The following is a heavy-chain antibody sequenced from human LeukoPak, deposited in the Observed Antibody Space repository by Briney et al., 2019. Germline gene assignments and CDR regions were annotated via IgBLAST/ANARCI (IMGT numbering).Heavy chain of an antibody. Sequence: SETLSLTCTVSGYSISSGYYWGWIRQPPGKGLEWIGSIYHSGSTYYNPSLKSRVTISVDTSKNQFSLKLSSVTAADTAVYYCARVKSYYDSSGANRVNWFDPWGQGTLVTVSS. V-gene: IGHV4-38-2*02. J-gene: IGHJ5*02. CDR2: IYHSGST. CDR3: ARVKSYYDSSGANRVNWFDP. CDR1: GYSISSGYY. D-gene: IGHD3-22*01.